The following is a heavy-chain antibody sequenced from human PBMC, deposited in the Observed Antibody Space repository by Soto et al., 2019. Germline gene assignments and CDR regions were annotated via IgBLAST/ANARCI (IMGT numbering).Heavy chain of an antibody. CDR2: IYYIGST. CDR1: DGSMSEYF. Sequence: PSETVSITGSVADGSMSEYFWSWIRQSPGRGLEWIGSIYYIGSTDYNPSLKSRVSISVDMSKNQFSLNLTSVTAADTAVYYCARRGRLRESCLDPGGQVTRVTVSS. V-gene: IGHV4-59*08. D-gene: IGHD2-15*01. J-gene: IGHJ5*02. CDR3: ARRGRLRESCLDP.